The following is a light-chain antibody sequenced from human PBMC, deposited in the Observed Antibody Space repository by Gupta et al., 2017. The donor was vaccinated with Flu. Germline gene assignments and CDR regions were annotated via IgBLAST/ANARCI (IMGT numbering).Light chain of an antibody. V-gene: IGLV2-18*01. Sequence: QSALTQPPSVSGSPGPSVTISCTATSSDVGSYNRVSWYQQPPGTAPKLMIYEVSNRPAGVPDRFSGSKSGNTASLTISGLQAEDEADYYCSLYTSSSTVAFGGGTKLTVL. CDR3: SLYTSSSTVA. J-gene: IGLJ2*01. CDR2: EVS. CDR1: SSDVGSYNR.